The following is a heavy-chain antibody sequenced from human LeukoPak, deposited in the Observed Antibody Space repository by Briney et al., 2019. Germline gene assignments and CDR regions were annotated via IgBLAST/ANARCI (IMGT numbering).Heavy chain of an antibody. J-gene: IGHJ4*02. CDR3: ASLITGPYYFDY. V-gene: IGHV3-7*01. CDR2: IKQDGSEK. CDR1: GFTFRTYA. D-gene: IGHD1-20*01. Sequence: GGSLRLSCAASGFTFRTYAMHWVRQAPGKGLEWVANIKQDGSEKYYVDSVKGRFTISRDNAKNSLYLQMNSLRAEDTAVYYCASLITGPYYFDYWGQGTLVTVSS.